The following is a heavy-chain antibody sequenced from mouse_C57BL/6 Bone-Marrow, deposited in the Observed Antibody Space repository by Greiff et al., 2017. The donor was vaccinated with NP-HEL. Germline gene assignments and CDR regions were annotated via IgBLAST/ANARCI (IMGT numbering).Heavy chain of an antibody. D-gene: IGHD1-1*01. CDR3: ASYYYGSSYPAWFAY. J-gene: IGHJ2*01. CDR2: IHPNSGST. Sequence: VQLQQPGAELVKPGASVKLSCKASGYTFTSYWMHWVKQRPGQGLEWIGMIHPNSGSTNYNEKFKSKATLTVDKSSSTAYMQRSGLTSEDSAVYYGASYYYGSSYPAWFAYWGQGTTLTVSS. V-gene: IGHV1-64*01. CDR1: GYTFTSYW.